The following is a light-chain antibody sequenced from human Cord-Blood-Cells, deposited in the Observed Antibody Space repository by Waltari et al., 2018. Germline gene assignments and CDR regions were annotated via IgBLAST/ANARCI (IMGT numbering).Light chain of an antibody. J-gene: IGKJ5*01. CDR1: QSVLYSSNIKNY. Sequence: DIVMTQSPDSLAVSLGERATINCKSSQSVLYSSNIKNYLAWYRQKPGQPPKLLIYWASTRESGVPDRFSGGGSGTDFTLTISSLQAEDVAVYYCQQYYSTPPSFGQGTRLEIK. CDR2: WAS. CDR3: QQYYSTPPS. V-gene: IGKV4-1*01.